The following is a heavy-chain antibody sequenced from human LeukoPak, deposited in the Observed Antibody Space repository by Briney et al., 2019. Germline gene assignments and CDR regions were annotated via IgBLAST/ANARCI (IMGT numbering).Heavy chain of an antibody. CDR2: VNLQGST. J-gene: IGHJ4*02. Sequence: PSETLSLTCTVSGGSISNTNWWTWVRQPPGKGLEWIGEVNLQGSTNYNPSLESRVAISVDKSENHISLKLTSVTAADTAVYYCAREGGPYRPLDYSGQGTLVTVAS. CDR3: AREGGPYRPLDY. CDR1: GGSISNTNW. V-gene: IGHV4-4*02.